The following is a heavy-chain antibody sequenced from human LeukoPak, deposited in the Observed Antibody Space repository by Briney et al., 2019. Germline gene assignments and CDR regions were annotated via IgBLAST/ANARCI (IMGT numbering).Heavy chain of an antibody. J-gene: IGHJ3*02. CDR3: ATYSSSWFVGAFDI. V-gene: IGHV4-59*01. CDR2: IYYSGST. CDR1: GGSISSYY. Sequence: PSETLSLTCTVSGGSISSYYWSWIRQPPGKGLEWIGYIYYSGSTNYNPSLKSRVTISVDTSKNQFSLKLSSVTAADTAVYYCATYSSSWFVGAFDIWGQGTWSPSLQ. D-gene: IGHD6-13*01.